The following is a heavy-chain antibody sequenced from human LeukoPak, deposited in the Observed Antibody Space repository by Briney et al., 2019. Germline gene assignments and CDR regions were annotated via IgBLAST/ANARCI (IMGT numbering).Heavy chain of an antibody. J-gene: IGHJ4*02. CDR3: ARGTVVGSHFDY. CDR2: ISGSGGGT. Sequence: PGGSLRLSCAASEFTFRNYAMNWVRQAPGKGLEWVSGISGSGGGTNYADSVKGRLTISRDNSKNTLYLQMNSLRAEDTAVYYCARGTVVGSHFDYWGQGTLVTVSS. CDR1: EFTFRNYA. D-gene: IGHD2-15*01. V-gene: IGHV3-23*01.